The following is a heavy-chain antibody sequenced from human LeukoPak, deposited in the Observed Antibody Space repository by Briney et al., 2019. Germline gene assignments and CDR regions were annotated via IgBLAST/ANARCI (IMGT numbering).Heavy chain of an antibody. J-gene: IGHJ3*02. D-gene: IGHD1-26*01. CDR1: GFTFSNAW. CDR2: IKSKSDGGTT. Sequence: GGSLRLSCAASGFTFSNAWMSWVRQAPGKGLEWVGRIKSKSDGGTTDYAAPVNGIFTITRYDAKNTLSQQMNSIKTEDTVLYYCTTGSLGRRAFDIWGQGGMVAVSS. CDR3: TTGSLGRRAFDI. V-gene: IGHV3-15*01.